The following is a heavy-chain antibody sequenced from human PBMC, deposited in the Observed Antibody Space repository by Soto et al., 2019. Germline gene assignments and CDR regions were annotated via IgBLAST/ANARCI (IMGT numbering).Heavy chain of an antibody. CDR1: GFTFSNYW. J-gene: IGHJ4*02. Sequence: EVQLVESGGGLVQSGGSLRLSCAASGFTFSNYWMTWVRQAPGKGLEWVANIKQDASEKYYVDSVKGRFTISRDNAKNSLYLQMNRLRAEDTAVYYCVRFEGGYYGSGSFGFDYWGQGTLVTVSS. CDR2: IKQDASEK. CDR3: VRFEGGYYGSGSFGFDY. D-gene: IGHD3-10*01. V-gene: IGHV3-7*01.